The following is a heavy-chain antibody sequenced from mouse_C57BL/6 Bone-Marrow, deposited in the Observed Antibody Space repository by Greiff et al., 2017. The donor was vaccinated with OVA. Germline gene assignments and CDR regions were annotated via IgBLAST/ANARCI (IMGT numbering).Heavy chain of an antibody. D-gene: IGHD2-3*01. J-gene: IGHJ3*01. CDR2: IHPNSGST. CDR1: GYTFTSYW. V-gene: IGHV1-64*01. CDR3: APLDGYYEWFAY. Sequence: VQLQQSGAELVKPGASVKLSCKASGYTFTSYWMHWVKQRPGQGLEWIGMIHPNSGSTNYNEKFKSKATLTVDKSSSTAYMQLSSLTSEDSAVYYCAPLDGYYEWFAYWGQGTLVTVSA.